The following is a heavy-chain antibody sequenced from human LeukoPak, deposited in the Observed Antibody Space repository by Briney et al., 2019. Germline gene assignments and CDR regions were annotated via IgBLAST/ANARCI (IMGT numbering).Heavy chain of an antibody. V-gene: IGHV3-21*01. J-gene: IGHJ4*02. CDR1: GFTFSSYS. CDR2: ISSSSSYI. D-gene: IGHD3-3*01. CDR3: ARLGELRFFDY. Sequence: GGSLRLSCAASGFTFSSYSMNWVRQAPGKGLEWVSSISSSSSYIYYADSVKGRFTISRDNAKNSLYLQMNSLRAEDTAVYYCARLGELRFFDYWGQGTLATVSS.